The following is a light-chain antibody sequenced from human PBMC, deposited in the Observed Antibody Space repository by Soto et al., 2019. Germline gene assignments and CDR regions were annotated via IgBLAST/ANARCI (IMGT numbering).Light chain of an antibody. CDR2: GAS. V-gene: IGKV3-20*01. Sequence: EIVLTQSPGTLSLSPGERATLSCRASQSVSSSYLAWHQQKPGQAPSLLNYGASSRATGIPASFSGSGSGTEFTLTISRLEPEDFAVYYCQQYGSSPPNFGQGTRLEIK. CDR3: QQYGSSPPN. CDR1: QSVSSSY. J-gene: IGKJ5*01.